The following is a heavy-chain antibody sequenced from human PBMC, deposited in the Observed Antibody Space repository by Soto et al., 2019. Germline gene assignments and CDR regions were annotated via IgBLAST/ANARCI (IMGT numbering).Heavy chain of an antibody. Sequence: GGSLRLSCTASGFTFGDYAMSWFRQAPGKGLEWVGFIRSKAYGGTTEYAASVKGRFTISRDDSKSIAYLQMNSLKTEDTAVYYCTRVFQSHGIVVVQSYSSSAAPFDYWGQGTLVTVSS. CDR3: TRVFQSHGIVVVQSYSSSAAPFDY. CDR2: IRSKAYGGTT. CDR1: GFTFGDYA. J-gene: IGHJ4*02. D-gene: IGHD2-2*01. V-gene: IGHV3-49*03.